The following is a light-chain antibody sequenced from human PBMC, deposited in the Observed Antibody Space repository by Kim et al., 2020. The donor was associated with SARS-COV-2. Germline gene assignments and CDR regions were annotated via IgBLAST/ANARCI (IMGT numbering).Light chain of an antibody. J-gene: IGLJ2*01. V-gene: IGLV6-57*03. CDR3: QSYNRSNVV. CDR2: EDD. CDR1: RGRIDVNY. Sequence: GKARTTAAARSRGRIDVNYVQWYQQRPGGVPIIVIYEDDQRPSGVSDRFSGSIDNSSNSASLTISGLKTEDEADYYCQSYNRSNVVFGGGTQLTVL.